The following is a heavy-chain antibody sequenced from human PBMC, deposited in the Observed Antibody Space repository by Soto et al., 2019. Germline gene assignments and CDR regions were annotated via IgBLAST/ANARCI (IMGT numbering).Heavy chain of an antibody. CDR3: ARVGGSGSFGWFDP. CDR2: IYYSGST. Sequence: SXATLSLTCTVSGGSISSYYWSWIRQPPGKGLEWIGYIYYSGSTNYNPSLKSRVTISVDTSKNQFSLKLSSVTAADTAVYYCARVGGSGSFGWFDPWGQGTLVTVSS. V-gene: IGHV4-59*01. CDR1: GGSISSYY. D-gene: IGHD3-10*01. J-gene: IGHJ5*02.